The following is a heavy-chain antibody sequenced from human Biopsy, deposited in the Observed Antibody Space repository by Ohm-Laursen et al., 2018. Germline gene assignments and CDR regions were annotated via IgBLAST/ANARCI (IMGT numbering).Heavy chain of an antibody. CDR2: ISGSGSTT. CDR3: AKDHCSGGTCYSDGPVFDF. J-gene: IGHJ4*02. CDR1: GFTFSDYA. Sequence: SLRLSCTAPGFTFSDYAMHWVRQAPGKGLEWVSTISGSGSTTYYADSVKGRFTISRDNSKNTLYLQMNSLRAEDTAVYYCAKDHCSGGTCYSDGPVFDFWGQGTLVIVSS. V-gene: IGHV3-23*01. D-gene: IGHD2-15*01.